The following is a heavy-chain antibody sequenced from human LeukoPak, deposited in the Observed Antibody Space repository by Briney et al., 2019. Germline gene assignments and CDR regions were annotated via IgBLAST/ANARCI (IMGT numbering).Heavy chain of an antibody. CDR1: GFSFSENW. Sequence: GGSLRLSCAASGFSFSENWMSWVRQAPGKGLEWVANIKEDGGEIHFVDSMKGRFTISRDNAKNSLYLQMNSLRGDDTAVYYCARSGYSHSWDYWGQGTLVIVSS. CDR2: IKEDGGEI. CDR3: ARSGYSHSWDY. D-gene: IGHD1-26*01. V-gene: IGHV3-7*03. J-gene: IGHJ4*02.